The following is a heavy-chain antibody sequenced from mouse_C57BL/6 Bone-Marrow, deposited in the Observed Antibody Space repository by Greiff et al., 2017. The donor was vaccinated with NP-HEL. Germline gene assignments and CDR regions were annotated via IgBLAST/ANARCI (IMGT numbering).Heavy chain of an antibody. CDR2: INPNNGGT. CDR1: GYTVTDYN. J-gene: IGHJ4*01. V-gene: IGHV1-22*01. D-gene: IGHD2-2*01. Sequence: EVKLMESGPELVKPGASVKMSCKASGYTVTDYNMHWVKKSHGKSLEWIGYINPNNGGTSYNQKFKGKATLTVNKSSSTAYMELRRLTSEDSAVYYCARKRLRRRGYAMDYWGQGTSVTVSS. CDR3: ARKRLRRRGYAMDY.